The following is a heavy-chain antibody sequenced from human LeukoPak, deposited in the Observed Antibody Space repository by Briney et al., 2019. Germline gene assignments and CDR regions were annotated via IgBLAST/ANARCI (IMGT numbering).Heavy chain of an antibody. CDR2: IYPGDSDT. Sequence: GESLKISCKGSGYSFTSYWIGWVRQMPGKGLEWMGIIYPGDSDTRYSPSFQGQVTISADTSVSTAYLQWSSLKASDAAMYYCATSYFYDSSGHDAFDIWGQGTMVTVSS. V-gene: IGHV5-51*01. CDR1: GYSFTSYW. J-gene: IGHJ3*02. CDR3: ATSYFYDSSGHDAFDI. D-gene: IGHD3-22*01.